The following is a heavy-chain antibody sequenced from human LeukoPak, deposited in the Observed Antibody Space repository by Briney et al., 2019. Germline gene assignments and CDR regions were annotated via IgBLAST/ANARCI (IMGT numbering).Heavy chain of an antibody. CDR2: IKHDGSEK. Sequence: GGSLRLSCAASGFSFSGYRMSWVRQSPGKGLEWVANIKHDGSEKYYVDSVKGRFTITRDNSKNTLYLQMNSLRAEDTAVYYCAKANVKYCSGGSCFDAFDIWGQGTMVTVSS. CDR3: AKANVKYCSGGSCFDAFDI. J-gene: IGHJ3*02. CDR1: GFSFSGYR. D-gene: IGHD2-15*01. V-gene: IGHV3-7*03.